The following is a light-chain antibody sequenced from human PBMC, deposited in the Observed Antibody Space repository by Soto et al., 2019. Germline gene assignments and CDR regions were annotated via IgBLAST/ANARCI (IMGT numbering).Light chain of an antibody. CDR1: QSISTF. CDR2: AAS. Sequence: DILMTQSPSSLSASVGDRVTITCRASQSISTFLNWHQQKPGKAPKVLIFAASTLQSGVPSRFSGSGSGTDFTLTISSLQPEDFATYYCQQSYSTPLTFGGGTKVEIK. J-gene: IGKJ4*01. V-gene: IGKV1-39*01. CDR3: QQSYSTPLT.